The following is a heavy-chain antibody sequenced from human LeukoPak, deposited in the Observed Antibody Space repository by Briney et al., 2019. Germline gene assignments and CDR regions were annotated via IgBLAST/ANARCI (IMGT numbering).Heavy chain of an antibody. D-gene: IGHD3-16*01. CDR2: IRYDGSNK. J-gene: IGHJ4*02. V-gene: IGHV3-30*02. CDR3: AKVRSYVWGSYDY. Sequence: GGSLRLSCAASGFTFSGYGMHWVRQAPGKGLEWVAFIRYDGSNKYYADSVKGRFTISRDNSKNTLYLQMNSLRAEDTAVYYCAKVRSYVWGSYDYWGQGTLVTVSS. CDR1: GFTFSGYG.